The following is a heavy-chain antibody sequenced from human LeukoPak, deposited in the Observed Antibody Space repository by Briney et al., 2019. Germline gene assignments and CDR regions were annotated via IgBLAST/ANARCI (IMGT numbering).Heavy chain of an antibody. CDR1: GGSISSGGYS. D-gene: IGHD3-10*01. CDR2: IYHSGST. CDR3: ARAEEYGSGSYYFDY. J-gene: IGHJ4*02. V-gene: IGHV4-30-2*01. Sequence: ASETLSLTCAVSGGSISSGGYSWSWIRQPPGKGLEWIGYIYHSGSTYYNPSLKSRVTISVDRSKNQFSLKLSSVTAADTAVYYCARAEEYGSGSYYFDYWGLGTLVTVSS.